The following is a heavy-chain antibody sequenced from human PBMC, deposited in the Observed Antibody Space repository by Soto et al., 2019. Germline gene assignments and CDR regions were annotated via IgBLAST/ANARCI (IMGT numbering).Heavy chain of an antibody. CDR2: FDLEERKY. V-gene: IGHV1-24*01. CDR3: ATQKSDYSFDY. D-gene: IGHD4-17*01. CDR1: GSSRIDTP. Sequence: QFQLVQSGAQVKRPWASVMVSCKVYGSSRIDTPIHWVRQSPGKGLEWMGGFDLEERKYIYAQKIQGRVTMTDESSTVTAFMDLGSLGSEDTAVYYCATQKSDYSFDYWGQGTLVTVSS. J-gene: IGHJ4*02.